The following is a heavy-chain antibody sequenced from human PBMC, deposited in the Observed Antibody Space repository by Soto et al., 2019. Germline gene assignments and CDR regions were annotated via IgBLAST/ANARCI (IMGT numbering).Heavy chain of an antibody. J-gene: IGHJ6*02. CDR2: INPNSGGT. CDR1: GYTFTGYY. CDR3: ARFQLDYYYYGMDV. Sequence: ASVKVSCKGSGYTFTGYYMHWVRQAPGQGLEWMGWINPNSGGTNYAQKFQGRVTMTRDTSISTAYMELSRLRSDDTAVYYCARFQLDYYYYGMDVWGQGTTVTVSS. V-gene: IGHV1-2*02.